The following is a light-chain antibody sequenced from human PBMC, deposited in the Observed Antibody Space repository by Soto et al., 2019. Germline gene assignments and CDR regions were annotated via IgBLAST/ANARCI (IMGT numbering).Light chain of an antibody. CDR1: QRIGTY. Sequence: DIQMTQSPSSLSASVGDRVTITCRASQRIGTYLNWYQQKPGKAPELLIFAATSLHSGVSPRFSGSGSRTDFALTISSLQPEDLATYHCQHTYGVPFNFGPGTKVDIK. J-gene: IGKJ3*01. V-gene: IGKV1-39*01. CDR3: QHTYGVPFN. CDR2: AAT.